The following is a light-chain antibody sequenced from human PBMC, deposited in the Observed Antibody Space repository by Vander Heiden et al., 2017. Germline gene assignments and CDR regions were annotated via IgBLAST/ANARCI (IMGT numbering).Light chain of an antibody. CDR2: AAS. J-gene: IGKJ3*01. CDR1: QSISSY. V-gene: IGKV1-39*01. CDR3: QQSYSTPMFT. Sequence: DIQMTQSPSSLSASVGDRVTITCRASQSISSYLNWYQQRPGKAPKLLIYAASSLQSGVPSRFNGSGSGTDFTLTISSLQPEDFATYYCQQSYSTPMFTFGPGTKVDIK.